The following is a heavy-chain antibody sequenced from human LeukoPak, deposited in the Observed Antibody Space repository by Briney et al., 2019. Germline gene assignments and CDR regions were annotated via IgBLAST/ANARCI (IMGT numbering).Heavy chain of an antibody. CDR2: ISSNGGST. CDR3: ARRGIAAAGTDY. J-gene: IGHJ4*02. Sequence: GGSLRLSCAASGFTFSSYAMHRVRQAPGKGLEYVSAISSNGGSTYYANSVKGRFTISRDNSKNTLYLQMGSLRAEDMAVYYCARRGIAAAGTDYWGQGTLVTVSS. V-gene: IGHV3-64*01. CDR1: GFTFSSYA. D-gene: IGHD6-13*01.